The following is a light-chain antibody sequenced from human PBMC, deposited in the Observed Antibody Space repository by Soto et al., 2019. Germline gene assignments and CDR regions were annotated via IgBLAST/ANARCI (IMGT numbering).Light chain of an antibody. Sequence: QAVVTQEPSLTVSPGGTVTLTCGSSTGPVTNGHFPYWFQQKPGQAPRQMIYDTDNKHSWTPARFSGSLLGDKAALTLSGAQPEDEADYYCLLSYTGRLYVFGPGTKLTVL. CDR3: LLSYTGRLYV. V-gene: IGLV7-46*01. J-gene: IGLJ1*01. CDR2: DTD. CDR1: TGPVTNGHF.